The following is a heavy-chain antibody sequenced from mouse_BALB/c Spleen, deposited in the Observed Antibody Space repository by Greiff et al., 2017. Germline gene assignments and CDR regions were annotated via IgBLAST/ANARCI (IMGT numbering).Heavy chain of an antibody. Sequence: VKLMESGAELAKPGASVKMSCKASGYTFTSYWMHWVKQRPGQGLEWIGYINPSTGYTEYNQKFKDKATLTADKSSSTAYMQLSSLTSEDSAVYYCARWGLLREFAYWGQGTLVTVSA. J-gene: IGHJ3*01. D-gene: IGHD2-3*01. V-gene: IGHV1-7*01. CDR3: ARWGLLREFAY. CDR1: GYTFTSYW. CDR2: INPSTGYT.